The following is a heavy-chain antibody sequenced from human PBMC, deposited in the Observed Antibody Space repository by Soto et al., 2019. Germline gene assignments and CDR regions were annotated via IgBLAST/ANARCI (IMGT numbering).Heavy chain of an antibody. D-gene: IGHD3-10*01. Sequence: ASVKVSCKASGYVFSDYYIHWVRQAPGQGPEWIGWINPKNGDTKYAEKFQGRVSMTTDTSISTAYMELSSLRSDDTAVYYCAREILEGVRGVIFYWGQGTVVTVPQ. V-gene: IGHV1-2*02. CDR3: AREILEGVRGVIFY. CDR2: INPKNGDT. CDR1: GYVFSDYY. J-gene: IGHJ4*02.